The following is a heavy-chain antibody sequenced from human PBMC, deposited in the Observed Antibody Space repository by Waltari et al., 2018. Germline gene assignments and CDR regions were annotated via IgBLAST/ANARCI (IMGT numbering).Heavy chain of an antibody. Sequence: EVQLLESGGGLAQPGGSLRLSCFGSGFTLNTYAMTWFRQATGKAREAVSSISGPGSTKYYVDSVRGRFSISRDDSKNILFLQMDSLRVEDTALYFCARNGYKWVAFDVWGQGAMVSVSS. CDR3: ARNGYKWVAFDV. J-gene: IGHJ3*01. V-gene: IGHV3-23*01. CDR2: ISGPGSTK. D-gene: IGHD5-12*01. CDR1: GFTLNTYA.